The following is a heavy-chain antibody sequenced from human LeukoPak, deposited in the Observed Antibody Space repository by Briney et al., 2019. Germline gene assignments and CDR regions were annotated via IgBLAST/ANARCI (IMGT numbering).Heavy chain of an antibody. J-gene: IGHJ4*02. D-gene: IGHD6-13*01. CDR1: GFTLSNHW. Sequence: QTGGSLRLSCAASGFTLSNHWLTWVRQAPGKRPQWVAHVNPSGSETAFLDSVRGRFTISRDNAKNSLYLQMNSLRAEDTAVYYCAREGIAAASGYWGQGTLVTVSS. V-gene: IGHV3-7*01. CDR2: VNPSGSET. CDR3: AREGIAAASGY.